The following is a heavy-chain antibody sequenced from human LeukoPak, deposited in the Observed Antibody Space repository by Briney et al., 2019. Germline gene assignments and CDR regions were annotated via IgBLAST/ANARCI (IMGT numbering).Heavy chain of an antibody. D-gene: IGHD3-10*01. J-gene: IGHJ1*01. V-gene: IGHV3-73*01. CDR2: IRSKANSYAT. Sequence: GGSLRLSCAASGFTFSGSAIHWVRQASRKGLEWVGRIRSKANSYATAYAASVKGRFTISRDDSKNTAYLQMNSLKTEDTAVYYCTSLITMVRGVIGSLNENWGQGTLVTVSS. CDR3: TSLITMVRGVIGSLNEN. CDR1: GFTFSGSA.